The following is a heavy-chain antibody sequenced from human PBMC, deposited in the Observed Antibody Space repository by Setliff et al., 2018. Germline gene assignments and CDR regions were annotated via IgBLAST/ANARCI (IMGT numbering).Heavy chain of an antibody. D-gene: IGHD2-21*01. CDR1: GFIFGSFG. J-gene: IGHJ6*04. CDR2: IRYDGISK. Sequence: QPGGSLRLSCAASGFIFGSFGMYWVRQAPGKGLEWVSFIRYDGISKYYADSVKGRFTISRDNSYNTLNLQMSSLRAEDTAVYYCVESAPMVVRGSLGVWGKGTTVTAPQ. V-gene: IGHV3-30*02. CDR3: VESAPMVVRGSLGV.